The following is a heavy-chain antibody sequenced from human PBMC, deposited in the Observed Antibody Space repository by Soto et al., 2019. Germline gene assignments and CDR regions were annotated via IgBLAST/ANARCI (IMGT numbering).Heavy chain of an antibody. D-gene: IGHD3-3*01. CDR1: GFTFSSYS. CDR2: ISSSSSTI. J-gene: IGHJ4*02. Sequence: GGSLRLSCAASGFTFSSYSMNWVRQAPGKGLEWVSYISSSSSTIYYADSVKGRFTISRDNAKNSLYLQMSSLRAEDTAVYYCARDPKYYDFWSGPYYFDYWGQGTLVTVSS. CDR3: ARDPKYYDFWSGPYYFDY. V-gene: IGHV3-48*01.